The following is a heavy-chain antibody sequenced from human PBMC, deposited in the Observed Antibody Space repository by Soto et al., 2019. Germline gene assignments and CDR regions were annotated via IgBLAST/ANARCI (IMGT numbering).Heavy chain of an antibody. D-gene: IGHD3-22*01. J-gene: IGHJ4*02. CDR2: ISYDGSNK. CDR1: GFTFSSYA. CDR3: ARDGPSDSSGYYVSGYYFDY. Sequence: QVQLVESGGGVVQPGRSLRLSCAASGFTFSSYAMHWVRQAPGKGLEWVAVISYDGSNKYYADSVKGRFTISRDNSKNTLYLQMNSLRAEDTAVYYCARDGPSDSSGYYVSGYYFDYWGQGTLVTVSS. V-gene: IGHV3-30-3*01.